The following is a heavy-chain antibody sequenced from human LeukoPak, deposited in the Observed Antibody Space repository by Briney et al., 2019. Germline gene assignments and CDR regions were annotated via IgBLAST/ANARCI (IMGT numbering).Heavy chain of an antibody. J-gene: IGHJ6*02. CDR1: GGSISSYY. Sequence: SETLSLTCTVSGGSISSYYWSWIRQPPGKGLEWIGYIYYSGSTNYNPSLKSRVTISVDTSKNQFSLKLSSVTAADTAVYYCAAQYYDFWSGGLYGMDVWGQGTTVTVSS. CDR2: IYYSGST. D-gene: IGHD3-3*01. V-gene: IGHV4-59*01. CDR3: AAQYYDFWSGGLYGMDV.